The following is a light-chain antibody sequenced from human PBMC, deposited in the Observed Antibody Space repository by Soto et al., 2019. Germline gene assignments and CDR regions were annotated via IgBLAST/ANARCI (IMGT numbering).Light chain of an antibody. Sequence: DIQMTQSPSSLSASVGDRVTITCRASQGISNYLAWYQQKPGKVPKLLIYAASTVQSGVPSRFSGSGSGTDVTLTISSLQHEDVATYYCQKYNSAPRTFGQGTKVEIK. CDR3: QKYNSAPRT. J-gene: IGKJ1*01. V-gene: IGKV1-27*01. CDR1: QGISNY. CDR2: AAS.